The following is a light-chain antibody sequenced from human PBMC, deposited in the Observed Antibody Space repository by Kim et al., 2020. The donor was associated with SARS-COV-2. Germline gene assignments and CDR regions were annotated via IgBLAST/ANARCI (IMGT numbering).Light chain of an antibody. CDR1: HSVSTN. V-gene: IGKV3-15*01. J-gene: IGKJ4*01. Sequence: SPGERGTLSCRASHSVSTNLAWYQQKPGQAPRLLIYGASTRATGIPARFSGSGSGTEFTLTISSLQSEDFAVYYCQQYNDWPPLTFGGGTKVEIK. CDR3: QQYNDWPPLT. CDR2: GAS.